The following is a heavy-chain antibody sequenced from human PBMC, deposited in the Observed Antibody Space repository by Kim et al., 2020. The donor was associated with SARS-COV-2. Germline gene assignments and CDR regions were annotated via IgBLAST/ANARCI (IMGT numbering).Heavy chain of an antibody. D-gene: IGHD6-13*01. CDR1: GGSISSSSYC. CDR3: ARHMDSSTWYPFDY. V-gene: IGHV4-39*01. CDR2: IYYSGST. J-gene: IGHJ4*02. Sequence: SETLSLTCSVSGGSISSSSYCWGWIRQPPGKGLEWIGSIYYSGSTYYNPSLKSRVTISVDTSKNQFSLKLSSVTAADTAVYYCARHMDSSTWYPFDYWGQGSLVTVSS.